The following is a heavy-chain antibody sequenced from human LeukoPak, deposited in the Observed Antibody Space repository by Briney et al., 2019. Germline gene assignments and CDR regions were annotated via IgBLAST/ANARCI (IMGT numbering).Heavy chain of an antibody. Sequence: GGSLRLSCAASGFTFSSYEMNWVRQAPGKGLEWVSYISSSGSTIYYADSVKGRFTISRDNAKNSLYLQMNSLRAEDTAVYYCAILRDYYYYMDVWGKGTTVTVSS. CDR2: ISSSGSTI. V-gene: IGHV3-48*03. J-gene: IGHJ6*03. CDR1: GFTFSSYE. CDR3: AILRDYYYYMDV.